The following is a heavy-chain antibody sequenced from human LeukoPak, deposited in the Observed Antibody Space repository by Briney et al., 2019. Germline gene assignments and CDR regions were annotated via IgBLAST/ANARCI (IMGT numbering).Heavy chain of an antibody. D-gene: IGHD3-22*01. V-gene: IGHV3-11*04. CDR2: ISSSGSPI. J-gene: IGHJ4*02. CDR3: AREDYSDSSGLVDY. CDR1: GFTFSDYY. Sequence: GGSLRLSCAASGFTFSDYYMSWIRQAPGRGLEWVSYISSSGSPIYDADSVKGRFTISRDSAKNSLYLQMNSLRADDTAVYYCAREDYSDSSGLVDYWGQGTLVTVSS.